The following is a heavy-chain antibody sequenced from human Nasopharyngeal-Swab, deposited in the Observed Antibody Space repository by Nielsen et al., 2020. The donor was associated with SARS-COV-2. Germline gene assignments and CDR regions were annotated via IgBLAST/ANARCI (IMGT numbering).Heavy chain of an antibody. CDR1: GDSVSSNSAA. Sequence: SQTLSLTCAISGDSVSSNSAAWNWIRPSPSRGLEWLGRTYYRSKWYNDYAVSVKSRITINPDTSKNQFSLQLNSVTPEDTAVYYCARGTGYSSGWYESGFDYWGQGTLVTVSS. CDR2: TYYRSKWYN. CDR3: ARGTGYSSGWYESGFDY. J-gene: IGHJ4*02. D-gene: IGHD6-19*01. V-gene: IGHV6-1*01.